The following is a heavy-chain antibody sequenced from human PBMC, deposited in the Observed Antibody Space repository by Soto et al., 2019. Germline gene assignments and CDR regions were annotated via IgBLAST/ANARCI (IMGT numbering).Heavy chain of an antibody. D-gene: IGHD3-3*01. V-gene: IGHV3-33*01. Sequence: GGSLRLSCAASGFTFSSYGMHWVRQAPGKGLEWVAVIWYDGSNKYYADSVKGRFTISRDNSKNTLYLQMNSLRAEDTAVYYCARGSDFWSGYLDYWGQGTLVTVSS. CDR2: IWYDGSNK. J-gene: IGHJ4*02. CDR3: ARGSDFWSGYLDY. CDR1: GFTFSSYG.